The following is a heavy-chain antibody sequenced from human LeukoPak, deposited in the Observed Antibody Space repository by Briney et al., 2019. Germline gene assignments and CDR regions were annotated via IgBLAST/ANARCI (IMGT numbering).Heavy chain of an antibody. CDR3: ARSPRGSGSYN. V-gene: IGHV4-59*01. D-gene: IGHD3-10*01. CDR2: IYYSGST. CDR1: GGSISSYY. J-gene: IGHJ4*02. Sequence: SEILSLTCTVSGGSISSYYWSWIRQPPGKGLEWIGYIYYSGSTNYNPSLKSRVTISVDTSKNQFSLKLSSVTAADTAVYYCARSPRGSGSYNWGQGTLVTVSS.